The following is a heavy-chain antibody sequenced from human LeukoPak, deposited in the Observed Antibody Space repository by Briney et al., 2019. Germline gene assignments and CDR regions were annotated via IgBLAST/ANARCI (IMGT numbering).Heavy chain of an antibody. CDR1: GFTLSSNW. D-gene: IGHD3-10*02. V-gene: IGHV3-74*01. CDR2: FYSDGGRT. J-gene: IGHJ6*04. CDR3: AELGITMIGGV. Sequence: GGSLRLSCAGSGFTLSSNWMHWVRQAPGKGLVWVARFYSDGGRTNYADSVKGRFTISRDNAKNSLYLQMNSLRAEDTAVYYCAELGITMIGGVWGKGTTVTISS.